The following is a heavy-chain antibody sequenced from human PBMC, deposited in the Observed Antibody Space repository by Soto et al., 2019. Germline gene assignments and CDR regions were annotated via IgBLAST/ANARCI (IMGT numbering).Heavy chain of an antibody. J-gene: IGHJ5*02. CDR3: AVGRHKTSGSNTWFDP. D-gene: IGHD3-22*01. Sequence: EVQLVESGGDFVQPGGSLRLSCEASGFTFSAFWMHWVRHVPGEGLVWISRTNKDGASSEYADSVKGRFSVSRDNAKNTMFLHMTGLRAEDSAIYFCAVGRHKTSGSNTWFDPWGRGTQVTVSS. CDR2: TNKDGASS. CDR1: GFTFSAFW. V-gene: IGHV3-74*03.